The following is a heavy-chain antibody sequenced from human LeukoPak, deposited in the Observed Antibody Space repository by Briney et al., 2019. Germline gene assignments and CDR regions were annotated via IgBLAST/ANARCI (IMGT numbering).Heavy chain of an antibody. J-gene: IGHJ6*02. Sequence: SEAPSLTCAVYGGSFSGYYWSWIRQPPGKGLEWIGDINHSGSTNYNPSLKSRVTISVDTSKNQFSLKLSSVTAADAAVYYCARGRGVLLWFGELAGMDVWGQGTTVTVSS. D-gene: IGHD3-10*01. CDR1: GGSFSGYY. CDR2: INHSGST. CDR3: ARGRGVLLWFGELAGMDV. V-gene: IGHV4-34*01.